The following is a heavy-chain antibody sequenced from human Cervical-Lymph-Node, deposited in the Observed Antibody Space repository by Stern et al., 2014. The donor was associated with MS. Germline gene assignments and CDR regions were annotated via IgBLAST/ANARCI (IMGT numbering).Heavy chain of an antibody. J-gene: IGHJ4*02. V-gene: IGHV3-33*01. Sequence: VQLEESGGGVVQPGRSLRLSCAASGFSFSRYAMHWVRQAPGKGLEWVALIWYDGSNPYYADSVTGRFTISRDNFKNTVYLQMSSLRSEDTAVYYCASAYSSSHYYFDYWGQGTLVTVSS. CDR2: IWYDGSNP. D-gene: IGHD6-13*01. CDR3: ASAYSSSHYYFDY. CDR1: GFSFSRYA.